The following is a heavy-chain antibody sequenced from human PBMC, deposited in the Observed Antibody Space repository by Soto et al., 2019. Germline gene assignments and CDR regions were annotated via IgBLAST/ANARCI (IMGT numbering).Heavy chain of an antibody. V-gene: IGHV4-34*01. D-gene: IGHD2-2*01. CDR3: ARSYPLGHLGQFDY. Sequence: QVQLQQWGAGLLKPSETLSLTCAVYGGSFSGYYWSWIRQPPGKGLEWIGEINHSGSTNYNPSLKSRVTISVDTSKNQFSLKLSSVTAADTAVYYCARSYPLGHLGQFDYWGQGTLVTASS. J-gene: IGHJ4*02. CDR1: GGSFSGYY. CDR2: INHSGST.